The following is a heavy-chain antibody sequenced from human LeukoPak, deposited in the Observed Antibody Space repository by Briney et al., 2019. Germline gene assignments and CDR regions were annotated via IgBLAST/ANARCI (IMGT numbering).Heavy chain of an antibody. D-gene: IGHD4-17*01. Sequence: PGGSLRLSCAASGITFSSYWMNWVRQAPGKGLEWVANIKEDGSEKHYVDSVKGRFTISRDNAKNSLYLQMNSLRAEDTAVYYCARRGDYSYAFDIWGQGTMVTVSS. CDR3: ARRGDYSYAFDI. CDR2: IKEDGSEK. CDR1: GITFSSYW. V-gene: IGHV3-7*01. J-gene: IGHJ3*02.